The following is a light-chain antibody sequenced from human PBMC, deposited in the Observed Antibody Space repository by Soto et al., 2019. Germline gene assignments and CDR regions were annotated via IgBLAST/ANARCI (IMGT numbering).Light chain of an antibody. J-gene: IGKJ1*01. CDR2: SAS. Sequence: DIQLTQSPSFLSASVGARVTITCRASQGIDSHLAWYQQKPGKAPKLLISSASTLQSGVPSRFSGSGSGTEFTLTISSLQPEDFATVDWPQLNNFPRTFGQGTKVEIK. V-gene: IGKV1-9*01. CDR1: QGIDSH. CDR3: PQLNNFPRT.